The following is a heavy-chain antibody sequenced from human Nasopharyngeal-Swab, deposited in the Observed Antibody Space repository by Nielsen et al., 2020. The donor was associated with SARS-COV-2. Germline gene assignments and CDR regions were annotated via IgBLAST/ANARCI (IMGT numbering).Heavy chain of an antibody. CDR2: IIWNCDSR. V-gene: IGHV3-9*01. J-gene: IGHJ3*02. CDR1: GFTFDDHA. Sequence: GGSLSLSCAASGFTFDDHAMHWVRQAPGKGLEWVSVIIWNCDSRGYADSVKGRFTISRDSAKKSLYLQMNSLRPDDTALYYCAKDKGRGISPVEGSLDIWGQGTMVTVSS. CDR3: AKDKGRGISPVEGSLDI. D-gene: IGHD4-23*01.